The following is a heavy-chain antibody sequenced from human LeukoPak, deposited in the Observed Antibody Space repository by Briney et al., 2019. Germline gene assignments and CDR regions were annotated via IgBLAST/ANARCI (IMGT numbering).Heavy chain of an antibody. V-gene: IGHV4-59*01. J-gene: IGHJ2*01. D-gene: IGHD3-10*01. Sequence: SETLSLTCTVSGGSLSSYYWSWIRQPPGKGLEWIGYIYYSGSTTYNPSLRSRVTISVDTSKNQFSLRLSSVTAADAAVYYCARVFYYGSGTFDLWGRGTLVTVSS. CDR1: GGSLSSYY. CDR2: IYYSGST. CDR3: ARVFYYGSGTFDL.